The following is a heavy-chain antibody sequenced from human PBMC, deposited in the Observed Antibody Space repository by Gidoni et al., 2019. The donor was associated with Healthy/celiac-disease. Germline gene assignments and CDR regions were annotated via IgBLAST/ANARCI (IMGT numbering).Heavy chain of an antibody. D-gene: IGHD6-13*01. J-gene: IGHJ4*02. V-gene: IGHV4-61*02. CDR1: GGPISSGSYY. CDR2: IYTSGST. Sequence: QVQLQESGPGLAKPSQTLSLPCTVPGGPISSGSYYWSWIRQPAGKGLEWIGRIYTSGSTNYNPSLKSRVTISVDTSKNQFSLKLSSVTAADTAVYYCARSYPAAKYYFDYWGQGTLVTVSS. CDR3: ARSYPAAKYYFDY.